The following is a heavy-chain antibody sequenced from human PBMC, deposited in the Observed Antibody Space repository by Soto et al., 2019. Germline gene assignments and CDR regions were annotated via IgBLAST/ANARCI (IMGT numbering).Heavy chain of an antibody. Sequence: SSTLHFNCTDSGDAISTNSYYWRWIGPLPGQEWEWIASIYYSGSTHYNPSLKSRVTISVDTSKNQFSLELTSVTAADTAVYYCARPDYGDYVYFQYWGQGTLVTAPQ. CDR3: ARPDYGDYVYFQY. J-gene: IGHJ1*01. CDR2: IYYSGST. D-gene: IGHD4-17*01. V-gene: IGHV4-39*01. CDR1: GDAISTNSYY.